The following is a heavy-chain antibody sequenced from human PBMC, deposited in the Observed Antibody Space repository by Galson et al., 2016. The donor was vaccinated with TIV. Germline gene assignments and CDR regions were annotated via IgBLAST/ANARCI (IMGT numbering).Heavy chain of an antibody. CDR2: IYESGTT. J-gene: IGHJ6*02. D-gene: IGHD4-17*01. Sequence: ETLSLTCVVSGFSIKSGYFWGWIRQPPGKGLQWIGSIYESGTTYSNPSLKSRLTMSVDTSKNQFSLKLSSVTTADTAVYYCIREGSTVTMHHYFGMDVWGQGTSVTVSS. CDR1: GFSIKSGYF. CDR3: IREGSTVTMHHYFGMDV. V-gene: IGHV4-38-2*02.